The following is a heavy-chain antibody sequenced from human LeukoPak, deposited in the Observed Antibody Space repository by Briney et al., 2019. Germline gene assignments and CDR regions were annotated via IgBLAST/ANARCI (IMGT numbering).Heavy chain of an antibody. Sequence: GGSLRLSCAASGFTFSSYSMNWVRQAPGKGLEWVSSISSSSSYIYYADSVKGRFTISRDNAKNSLYLQMNSLRAEDTAVYYCARDNITMVRGVIPFDYWGQGTLVTVSS. V-gene: IGHV3-21*01. CDR2: ISSSSSYI. D-gene: IGHD3-10*01. CDR1: GFTFSSYS. CDR3: ARDNITMVRGVIPFDY. J-gene: IGHJ4*02.